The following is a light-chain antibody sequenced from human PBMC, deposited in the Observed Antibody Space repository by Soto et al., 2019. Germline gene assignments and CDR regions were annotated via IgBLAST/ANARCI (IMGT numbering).Light chain of an antibody. CDR1: ASNIGSNI. CDR3: AAWDDSLNGFV. V-gene: IGLV1-44*01. CDR2: NNN. J-gene: IGLJ1*01. Sequence: QSALAQPPSASGTPGQRITIPCSGSASNIGSNILNWYQQLPGRAPKLLIHNNNQRPSGVPDRFSDSQSGGSPSLAISGLQSEDEGDYYCAAWDDSLNGFVFGSGTKLTVL.